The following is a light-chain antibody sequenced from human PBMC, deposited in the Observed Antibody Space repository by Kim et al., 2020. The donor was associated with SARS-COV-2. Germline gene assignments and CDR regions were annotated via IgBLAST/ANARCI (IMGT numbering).Light chain of an antibody. CDR3: QQYRYWPIT. CDR2: RAS. V-gene: IGKV3-15*01. CDR1: QIVDRN. J-gene: IGKJ5*01. Sequence: VSPGGGATLSCRASQIVDRNVAWYQQKTGQPPRLLIYRASTRATGIPARFSGSGSGTDFSLTISSLQSEDLALYYCQQYRYWPITFGQGTRLEIK.